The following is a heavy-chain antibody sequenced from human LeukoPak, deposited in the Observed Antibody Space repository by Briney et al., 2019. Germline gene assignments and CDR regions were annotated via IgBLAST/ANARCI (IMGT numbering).Heavy chain of an antibody. CDR2: VRSKAVGETT. J-gene: IGHJ4*02. D-gene: IGHD2-21*02. CDR3: ATCNGDCYFNF. Sequence: GGSLRLSCAASGFTFSSYSMNWVRQAPGKGLEWVARVRSKAVGETTYYAAPVKGRFSISRDDSRDMVYLQMNSLETEDTAVYYCATCNGDCYFNFWGQGTLVTVSS. CDR1: GFTFSSYS. V-gene: IGHV3-15*01.